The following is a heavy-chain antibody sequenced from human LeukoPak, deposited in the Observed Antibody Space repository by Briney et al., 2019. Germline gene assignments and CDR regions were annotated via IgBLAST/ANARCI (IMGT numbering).Heavy chain of an antibody. CDR2: IYTSGST. CDR3: ARSLMYYDIWTGYSPQNFDY. J-gene: IGHJ4*02. Sequence: SETLSLTCTVSGGSISSGSYYWSWIRQPAGKGLEWIGRIYTSGSTNYNPSLKSRVTISVDTSRNQFSLKLTSVTAADTAVYFCARSLMYYDIWTGYSPQNFDYWGQGTLVTVSS. V-gene: IGHV4-61*02. CDR1: GGSISSGSYY. D-gene: IGHD3-9*01.